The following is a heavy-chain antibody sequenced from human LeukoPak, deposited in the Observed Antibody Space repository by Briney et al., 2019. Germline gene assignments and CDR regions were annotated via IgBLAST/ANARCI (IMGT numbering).Heavy chain of an antibody. CDR1: GGSISSSSYY. D-gene: IGHD6-13*01. CDR3: ASQTRIAATTTGAFDI. CDR2: IYYSGST. Sequence: SETLSLTCTVSGGSISSSSYYWGWIRQPPGKGLERIGSIYYSGSTYYNPSLKSRVTISVDTSKNQFSLKLSSVTAADTAVYYCASQTRIAATTTGAFDIWGQGTMVTVSS. J-gene: IGHJ3*02. V-gene: IGHV4-39*01.